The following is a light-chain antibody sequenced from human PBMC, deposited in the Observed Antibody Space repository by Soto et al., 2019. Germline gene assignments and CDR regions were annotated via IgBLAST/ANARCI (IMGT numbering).Light chain of an antibody. Sequence: DIQMTQSPSSLSASVGDRVTITCRASQSISSYLNWYQQKPGKALKVLISAASSLQSGAPSRFSGSGSGTDFTLTISSLQPEDFATYYCQQSHSIPYTFGQGTKLEIK. CDR1: QSISSY. CDR3: QQSHSIPYT. V-gene: IGKV1-39*01. J-gene: IGKJ2*01. CDR2: AAS.